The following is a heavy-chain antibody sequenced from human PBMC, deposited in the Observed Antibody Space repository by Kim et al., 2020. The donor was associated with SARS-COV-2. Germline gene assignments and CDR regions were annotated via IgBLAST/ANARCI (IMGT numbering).Heavy chain of an antibody. CDR1: GGSFGSFY. V-gene: IGHV4-59*01. Sequence: SETLSLTCTVSGGSFGSFYWTWIRQPPGMELEWLGFIYYGGATDYNPSLKGRANIAINTSKNQFSLTLKSVTAADTAVYFCAKSSWGTDWYFDLWGRGT. CDR2: IYYGGAT. J-gene: IGHJ2*01. D-gene: IGHD3-16*01. CDR3: AKSSWGTDWYFDL.